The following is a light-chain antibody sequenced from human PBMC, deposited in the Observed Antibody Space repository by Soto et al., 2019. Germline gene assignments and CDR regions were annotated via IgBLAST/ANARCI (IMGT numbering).Light chain of an antibody. Sequence: DIQMTQSPSTLSASVGDRVTITCRASQSISSWLAWYQQKPGKAPKLLIYDASSLDSGVPSRFSGSGSGTEFTLTISGLQPDDFASYYCQQYYSYSTFGQGTKVDIK. CDR1: QSISSW. V-gene: IGKV1-5*01. CDR2: DAS. J-gene: IGKJ1*01. CDR3: QQYYSYST.